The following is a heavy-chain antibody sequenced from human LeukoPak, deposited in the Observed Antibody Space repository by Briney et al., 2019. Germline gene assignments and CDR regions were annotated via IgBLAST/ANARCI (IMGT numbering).Heavy chain of an antibody. D-gene: IGHD6-13*01. CDR1: GYSFTSYW. CDR3: ARARGSSWYGHYFDY. J-gene: IGHJ4*02. Sequence: GESLKISCKGSGYSFTSYWIGWVRQMPGKGLEWRGIIYPGDSDTRYSPSFQGQVTISADKSISTAYLQWSSLKASDTAIYYCARARGSSWYGHYFDYWGQGTLVTVSS. CDR2: IYPGDSDT. V-gene: IGHV5-51*01.